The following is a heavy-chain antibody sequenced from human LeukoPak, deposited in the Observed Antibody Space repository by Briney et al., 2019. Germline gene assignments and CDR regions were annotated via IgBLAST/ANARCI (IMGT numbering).Heavy chain of an antibody. D-gene: IGHD6-13*01. V-gene: IGHV3-23*01. CDR1: GFTFSSYG. Sequence: GGSLRLSCAASGFTFSSYGMSWVRQAPGKGLEWVSAISGSGGSTYYADSVKGRFTISRDNSKNTLYLQMNSLRAEDTAVYYCAKDVSGSSWYGDNWFDPWGQGTLVTVSS. CDR2: ISGSGGST. CDR3: AKDVSGSSWYGDNWFDP. J-gene: IGHJ5*02.